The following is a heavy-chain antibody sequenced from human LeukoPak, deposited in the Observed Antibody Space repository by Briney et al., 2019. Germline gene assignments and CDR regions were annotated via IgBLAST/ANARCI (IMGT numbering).Heavy chain of an antibody. CDR3: AKDPPGSRIIMAAFDY. J-gene: IGHJ4*02. CDR2: IRGSGGGA. Sequence: PGRSLRLSCEASGFNFDDYVMHWVRQAPGKGLEGVSGIRGSGGGAYYADSVKGRFTISRDNSKNTLYLHMNSLRAEDTAVYYCAKDPPGSRIIMAAFDYWGQGTLVTVSS. V-gene: IGHV3-23*01. D-gene: IGHD3-10*01. CDR1: GFNFDDYV.